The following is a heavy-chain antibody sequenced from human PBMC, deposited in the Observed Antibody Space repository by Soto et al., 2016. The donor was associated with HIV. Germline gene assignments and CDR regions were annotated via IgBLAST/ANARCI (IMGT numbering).Heavy chain of an antibody. CDR3: ARDRNYDRYYIAVAGFD. V-gene: IGHV3-48*01. J-gene: IGHJ4*02. D-gene: IGHD6-19*01. Sequence: EVQPVESGGGLVQPGGSLRLSCAASGFTFRNYNMNWVRQAPGKGLEWVSYISTISSTIYYADSVKGRVTISRDNAKNSLYLEINSLRAEDTAVYYCARDRNYDRYYIAVAGFDYGAREPWSPSPQ. CDR1: GFTFRNYN. CDR2: ISTISSTI.